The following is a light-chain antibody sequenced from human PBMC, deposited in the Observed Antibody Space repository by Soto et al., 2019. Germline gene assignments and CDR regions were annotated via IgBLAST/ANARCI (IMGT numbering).Light chain of an antibody. Sequence: QSVLTQPPSVSGAPGQRVTISCTGSSSNIGAGYDVHWYQQLPGTAPKLLIYGXXXRXXXXXXXXXXSKSGTSASLAITGXXAEDEXXYYCQSYDSSLSGYVFGTGTKVTVL. J-gene: IGLJ1*01. CDR3: QSYDSSLSGYV. V-gene: IGLV1-40*01. CDR1: SSNIGAGYD. CDR2: GXX.